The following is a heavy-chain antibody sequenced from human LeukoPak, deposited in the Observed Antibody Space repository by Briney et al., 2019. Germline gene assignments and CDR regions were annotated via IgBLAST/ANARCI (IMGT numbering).Heavy chain of an antibody. CDR2: IGTGGDT. V-gene: IGHV3-23*01. J-gene: IGHJ4*02. CDR1: GFTFNIYP. D-gene: IGHD2-15*01. CDR3: AKSRVVDRRGYFDY. Sequence: GDSLRLSCVASGFTFNIYPMTWVRQSPEKGLEWVSTIGTGGDTYYAGSVKGRFTISRDDSKNTLYLQMHSLGAEDTAVYYCAKSRVVDRRGYFDYWGQGTLVTVSS.